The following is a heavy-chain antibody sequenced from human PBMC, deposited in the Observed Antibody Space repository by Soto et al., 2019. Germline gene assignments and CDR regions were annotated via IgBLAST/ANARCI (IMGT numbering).Heavy chain of an antibody. D-gene: IGHD3-10*01. CDR3: AKESITMVRGDTRYYYYGMDV. CDR2: ISWNSGSI. J-gene: IGHJ6*02. V-gene: IGHV3-9*01. CDR1: EFTFSNYA. Sequence: PGGSLRVSCAASEFTFSNYAMSWVRQAPGKGLEWVSGISWNSGSIGYADSVKGRFTISRDNAKNSLYLQMNSLRAEDTALYYCAKESITMVRGDTRYYYYGMDVWGQGTTVTVSS.